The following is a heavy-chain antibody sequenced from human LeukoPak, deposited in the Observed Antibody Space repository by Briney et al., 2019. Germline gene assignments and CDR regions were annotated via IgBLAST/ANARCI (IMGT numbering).Heavy chain of an antibody. J-gene: IGHJ4*02. Sequence: ASVKVSCKASGYTFTSYDINWVRQATGQGLEWMGWMNPNSGNTGYAQKFQGRVTMTRNTSISTAYMELSSLRSEDTAVYYCARGYIVVVPADLYDHWGQGTLVTVSS. V-gene: IGHV1-8*01. CDR2: MNPNSGNT. CDR3: ARGYIVVVPADLYDH. CDR1: GYTFTSYD. D-gene: IGHD2-2*01.